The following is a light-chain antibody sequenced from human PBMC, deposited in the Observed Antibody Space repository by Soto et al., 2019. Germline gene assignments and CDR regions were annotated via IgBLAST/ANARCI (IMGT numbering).Light chain of an antibody. CDR2: AAS. CDR3: PQYHHWPVT. J-gene: IGKJ4*01. V-gene: IGKV3-15*01. Sequence: EIVMTQSPATLSVSPGERVTLSCRASQSVTRNLAWYQHTPGQSPRLLISAASSGATGLPSRFSGRGSGTDFTLTISSLQSEDAAVYYCPQYHHWPVTFGGGTKVEIK. CDR1: QSVTRN.